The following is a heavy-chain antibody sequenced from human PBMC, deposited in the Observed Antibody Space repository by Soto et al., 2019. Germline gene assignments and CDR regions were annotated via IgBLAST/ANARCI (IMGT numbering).Heavy chain of an antibody. Sequence: ASVKVSCKAPRDTLNSYYINWGRQAPGQGLEWMGVINPHGGSTAYAQKFKGRVTLTRDTSASTVYMEVSSLTSEDTSMYYCARSSGGNFGIIIEGTNWFAPWGQGTLVTVSS. D-gene: IGHD1-26*01. CDR3: ARSSGGNFGIIIEGTNWFAP. CDR1: RDTLNSYY. J-gene: IGHJ5*02. V-gene: IGHV1-46*02. CDR2: INPHGGST.